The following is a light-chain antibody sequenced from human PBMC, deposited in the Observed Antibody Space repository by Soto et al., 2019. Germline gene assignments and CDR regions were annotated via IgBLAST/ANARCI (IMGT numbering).Light chain of an antibody. CDR3: QQYKTYTT. Sequence: IQMTHSPSTLSASVGDRVTITFRASQSISTWLVWYQQKPGKAPKVLIYDASSLQSGVPSRFSGHGSGTDFTLTISSLQPDDSAIYYCQQYKTYTTFGQGTKVDI. V-gene: IGKV1-5*01. CDR2: DAS. J-gene: IGKJ2*01. CDR1: QSISTW.